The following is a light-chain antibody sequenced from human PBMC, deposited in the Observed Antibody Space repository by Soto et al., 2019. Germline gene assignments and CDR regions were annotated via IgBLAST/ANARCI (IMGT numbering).Light chain of an antibody. CDR2: GVS. V-gene: IGKV3-15*01. CDR1: ESVSSN. CDR3: QQYNDWPFT. Sequence: EIVLTQSPGTLSSFPVDRATVYFRASESVSSNLAWYQQTPGQAPRLLIYGVSTRATGIPARFSGSESGTEFTLTISSLQSEDFAVYYCQQYNDWPFTFGPGTKGDIK. J-gene: IGKJ3*01.